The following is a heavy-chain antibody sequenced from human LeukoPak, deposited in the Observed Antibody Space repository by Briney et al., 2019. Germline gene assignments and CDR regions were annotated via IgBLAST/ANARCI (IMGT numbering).Heavy chain of an antibody. CDR1: GGSISGYY. D-gene: IGHD2-15*01. CDR3: AKVCVRCSEDFDY. J-gene: IGHJ4*02. CDR2: IYPSGST. Sequence: PSETLSLTCTVSGGSISGYYWNWIRQPAGKGLEWIGRIYPSGSTNYKSSLKSRVTMSVDTSKNQFSLKLSSVTAADTAVYYCAKVCVRCSEDFDYWGQGTLVTVSS. V-gene: IGHV4-4*07.